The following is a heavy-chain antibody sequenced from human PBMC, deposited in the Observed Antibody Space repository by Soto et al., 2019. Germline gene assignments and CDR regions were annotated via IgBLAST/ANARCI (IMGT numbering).Heavy chain of an antibody. CDR1: GYTFTSYG. Sequence: ASVKVSCKASGYTFTSYGISWVRQAPGQGLEWMGWISAYNGNTNYAQKLQGRVTMTTDTSTSTAYMELRSLRSDDTAVYYCARDFGYSSSSGPEGDAFDIWGQGTMVTVSS. CDR3: ARDFGYSSSSGPEGDAFDI. D-gene: IGHD6-6*01. CDR2: ISAYNGNT. J-gene: IGHJ3*02. V-gene: IGHV1-18*01.